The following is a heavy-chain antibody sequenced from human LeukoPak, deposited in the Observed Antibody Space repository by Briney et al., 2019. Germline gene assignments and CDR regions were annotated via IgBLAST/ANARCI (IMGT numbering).Heavy chain of an antibody. J-gene: IGHJ4*02. CDR2: ISCDESNK. V-gene: IGHV3-30*18. Sequence: GGSLRLSCAASEFTFSNYGMHWVRQAPGKGLEWVAVISCDESNKYYADSVKGRFTISRDNSKNTLYLQMNSLRAEDTAVYYCAKDKGDYVWGTYRPDYWGQGTLVTVSS. CDR1: EFTFSNYG. D-gene: IGHD3-16*02. CDR3: AKDKGDYVWGTYRPDY.